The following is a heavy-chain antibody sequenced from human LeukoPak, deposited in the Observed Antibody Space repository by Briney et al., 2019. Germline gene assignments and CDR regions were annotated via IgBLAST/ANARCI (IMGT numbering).Heavy chain of an antibody. CDR1: GYTFTSYD. CDR2: IIPILGIA. Sequence: SVKVSCKASGYTFTSYDINWVRQAPGQGLEWMGRIIPILGIANYAQKFQGRVTITADKSTSTAYMELSSLRSEDTAVYYCARDQGSSWYAYWGQGTLVTVSS. CDR3: ARDQGSSWYAY. J-gene: IGHJ4*02. V-gene: IGHV1-69*04. D-gene: IGHD6-13*01.